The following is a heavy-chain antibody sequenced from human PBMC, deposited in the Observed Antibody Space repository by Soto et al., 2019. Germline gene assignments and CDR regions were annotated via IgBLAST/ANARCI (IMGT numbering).Heavy chain of an antibody. Sequence: QVQVAQSRAEVKKPGASVKVSCKTSGYTFTDYDINWVRQAPGQGLEWMGWVSPDNGNAGYAQHFQGRVTLTSDTSISTAYMELSSLTSEDTAVYYCEVTTGYWGQGTMVTVSS. CDR1: GYTFTDYD. V-gene: IGHV1-8*01. J-gene: IGHJ4*02. D-gene: IGHD2-21*02. CDR3: EVTTGY. CDR2: VSPDNGNA.